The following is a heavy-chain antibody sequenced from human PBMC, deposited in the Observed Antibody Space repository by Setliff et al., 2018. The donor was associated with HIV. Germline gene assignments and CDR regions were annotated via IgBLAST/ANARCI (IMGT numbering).Heavy chain of an antibody. V-gene: IGHV1-2*04. J-gene: IGHJ3*02. Sequence: ASVKVSCKASGYTFTDYFIHWVRQAPGQGLEWVGRINPSNGATDFGQKFQGWITMTRDTSSRTAYLEVNRLTSDDTAVYYCVREYDVLSGSYISAFDIWGQGTMVTVSS. CDR2: INPSNGAT. CDR3: VREYDVLSGSYISAFDI. D-gene: IGHD3-3*01. CDR1: GYTFTDYF.